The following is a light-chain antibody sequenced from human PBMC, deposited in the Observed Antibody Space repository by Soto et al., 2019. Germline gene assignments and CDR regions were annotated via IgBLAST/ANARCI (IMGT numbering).Light chain of an antibody. CDR3: QSYDSTLSARYV. CDR2: GNI. J-gene: IGLJ1*01. CDR1: SSNIGAGYD. V-gene: IGLV1-40*01. Sequence: QAVVTQPPSVSGAPGQRVTISCTGSSSNIGAGYDVPWYQQRPGTAPKLLIFGNINRPSGVPDRFSGSKSGTSASLAIPGLPAEYEGDYYCQSYDSTLSARYVFGTGTKVTVL.